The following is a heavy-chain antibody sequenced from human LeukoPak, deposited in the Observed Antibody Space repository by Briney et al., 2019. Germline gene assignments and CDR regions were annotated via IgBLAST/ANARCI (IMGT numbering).Heavy chain of an antibody. Sequence: GGSLRLSCAVFGFTFSDYGMHWVRQAPGKGLEWVAVIWYDGSNKYYGDSVKGRFTISRDNSKNTLYLQMNSLRVEDTAIYYCARDRPTGSYYSIDYWGQGTLVTVSS. CDR1: GFTFSDYG. D-gene: IGHD1-26*01. CDR2: IWYDGSNK. V-gene: IGHV3-33*01. J-gene: IGHJ4*02. CDR3: ARDRPTGSYYSIDY.